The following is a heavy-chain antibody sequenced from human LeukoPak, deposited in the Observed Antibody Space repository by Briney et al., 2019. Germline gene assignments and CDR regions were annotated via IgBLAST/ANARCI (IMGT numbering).Heavy chain of an antibody. CDR3: ARDRSKVTAYDDALDI. CDR2: INIDGSST. Sequence: GGSLRLSCAASGFTLSSNWMHWVRQAPGKGLVWVSRINIDGSSTSCADSVKGRFTISRDNAKNTLYLQMNSLRAEDTAVYYCARDRSKVTAYDDALDIWGQGTMVIVSS. J-gene: IGHJ3*02. CDR1: GFTLSSNW. D-gene: IGHD2-21*02. V-gene: IGHV3-74*01.